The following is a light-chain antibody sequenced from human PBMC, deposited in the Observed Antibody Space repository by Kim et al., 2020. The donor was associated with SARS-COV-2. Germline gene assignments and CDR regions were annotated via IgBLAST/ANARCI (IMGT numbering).Light chain of an antibody. Sequence: PGQSVTISCTGTSSDVGGYNYVSWYQQHPGKAPKLMIYDVSKRPSGGPDRFCGSKSGDTASLTIAGLQAEDGADYYCCAYAGSYVVFGGGTKLTVL. CDR2: DVS. CDR3: CAYAGSYVV. J-gene: IGLJ2*01. CDR1: SSDVGGYNY. V-gene: IGLV2-11*01.